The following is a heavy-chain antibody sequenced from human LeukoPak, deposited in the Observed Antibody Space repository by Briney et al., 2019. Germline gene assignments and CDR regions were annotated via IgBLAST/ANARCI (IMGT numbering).Heavy chain of an antibody. CDR1: GFTFSDYY. Sequence: GGSLRLSCAASGFTFSDYYMSWIRQAPGKGLEWVSYISSSGSTIYHADSVKGRFTISRDNAKNSLYLQMNSLRAEDTAVYYCASDSSGYYRFDYWGQGTLVTVSS. J-gene: IGHJ4*02. CDR2: ISSSGSTI. V-gene: IGHV3-11*01. D-gene: IGHD3-22*01. CDR3: ASDSSGYYRFDY.